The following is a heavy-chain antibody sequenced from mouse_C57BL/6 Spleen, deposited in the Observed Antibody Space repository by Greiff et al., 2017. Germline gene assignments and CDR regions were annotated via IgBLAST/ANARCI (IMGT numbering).Heavy chain of an antibody. D-gene: IGHD1-1*01. V-gene: IGHV1-82*01. Sequence: QVQLKQSGPELVKPGASVKISCKASGYAFSSSWMNWVKQRPGKGLEWIGRIYPGDGDSNYNGKFKGKATLTSDKSSSTAYMQLSSLTSEDSAVYFCARENYYGSSYDYWGQGTTLTVSS. J-gene: IGHJ2*01. CDR3: ARENYYGSSYDY. CDR2: IYPGDGDS. CDR1: GYAFSSSW.